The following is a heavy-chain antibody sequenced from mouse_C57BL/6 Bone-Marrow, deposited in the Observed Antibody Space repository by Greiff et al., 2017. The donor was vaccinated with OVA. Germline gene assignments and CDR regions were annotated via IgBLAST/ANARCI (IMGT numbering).Heavy chain of an antibody. D-gene: IGHD1-1*02. CDR3: GRGEEWSYYYAMDY. Sequence: EVQVVESGGGLVKPGGSLKLSCAASGFTFSDYGMHWVRQAPEKGLEWVAYISSGSSTIDYADTVKGRFTISRDNAKHTLFLQMTSLRSEDTAMYYCGRGEEWSYYYAMDYWGQGTSVTVSS. CDR2: ISSGSSTI. CDR1: GFTFSDYG. J-gene: IGHJ4*01. V-gene: IGHV5-17*01.